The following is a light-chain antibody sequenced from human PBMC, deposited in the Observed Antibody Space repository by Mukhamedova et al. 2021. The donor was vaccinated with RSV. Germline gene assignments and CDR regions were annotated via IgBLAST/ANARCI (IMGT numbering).Light chain of an antibody. V-gene: IGKV1-5*03. J-gene: IGKJ2*01. Sequence: AQLLIYKASSLESGVPSRFSGSGSGKEFTLTISSLQPDDLGTYFCQQYNSYPYAFGQGTKLAIK. CDR3: QQYNSYPYA. CDR2: KAS.